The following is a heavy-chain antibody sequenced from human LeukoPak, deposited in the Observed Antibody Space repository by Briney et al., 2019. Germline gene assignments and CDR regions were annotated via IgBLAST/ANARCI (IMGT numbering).Heavy chain of an antibody. D-gene: IGHD2-2*02. J-gene: IGHJ3*02. V-gene: IGHV4-39*07. CDR2: IYYSGST. Sequence: SETLSLTCTVSGDSISSSSYYWGWVRQPPGKGLEWIGSIYYSGSTYYNPSLKSRVTISVDTSKNQFSLKLSSVTAADTAVYYCARGGSTSCYNCAFDIWGQGTMVTVSS. CDR3: ARGGSTSCYNCAFDI. CDR1: GDSISSSSYY.